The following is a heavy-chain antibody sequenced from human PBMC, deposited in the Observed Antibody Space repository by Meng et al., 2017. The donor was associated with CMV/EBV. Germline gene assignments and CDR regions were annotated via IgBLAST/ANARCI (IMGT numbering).Heavy chain of an antibody. CDR2: ISYDGSTK. CDR3: ARHLYGDEYFLDY. CDR1: GLRFSDHA. V-gene: IGHV3-30*04. D-gene: IGHD4-17*01. Sequence: GGSLRLSCRVSGLRFSDHAMHWVRQAPGKGLEWVAVISYDGSTKYFADSVKGRLTISRDNSRNTLFLQMNSLRPQDTAVYYCARHLYGDEYFLDYWGQGTRVTVSS. J-gene: IGHJ4*02.